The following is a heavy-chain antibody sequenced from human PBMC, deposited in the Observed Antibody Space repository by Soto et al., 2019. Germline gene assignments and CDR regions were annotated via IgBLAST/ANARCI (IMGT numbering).Heavy chain of an antibody. CDR3: ATPRSGSGRVFDY. J-gene: IGHJ4*02. V-gene: IGHV4-34*01. D-gene: IGHD3-10*01. CDR2: INHSGST. CDR1: GGSFSGYY. Sequence: PSETLSLTCAVYGGSFSGYYWSWIRQPPGKGLEWIGEINHSGSTNYNPSLKSRVTISVDTSKNQFSLKLSSVTAADTAVYYCATPRSGSGRVFDYWGQGTLVTVSS.